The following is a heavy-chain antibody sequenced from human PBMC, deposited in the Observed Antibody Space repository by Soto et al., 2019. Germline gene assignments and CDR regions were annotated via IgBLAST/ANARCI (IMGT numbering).Heavy chain of an antibody. CDR3: TAGCGRTDFDS. D-gene: IGHD1-26*01. Sequence: PGGSLRLSCAASGFSFSNAWMSWVRQAPGKGLEWVGRIISKTDGGTTDYAAPVKGRFTISRDDSKNTLYVHMNSLKTEDTAVEVCTAGCGRTDFDSWGQGTLVTVAS. V-gene: IGHV3-15*01. CDR1: GFSFSNAW. J-gene: IGHJ4*02. CDR2: IISKTDGGTT.